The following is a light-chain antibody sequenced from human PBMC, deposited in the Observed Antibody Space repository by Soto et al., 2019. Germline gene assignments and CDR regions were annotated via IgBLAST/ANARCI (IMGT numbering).Light chain of an antibody. J-gene: IGKJ1*01. CDR3: QQSYTTPRT. CDR1: QSVSGW. Sequence: DIRMTQSPSTLSASVGDTVTVTCLASQSVSGWLAWYQQKPGEAPRLLIYDASALPRGVPSRVSGSGSGTKFTLTISSLQPDDSATYYCQQSYTTPRTFGQGTKVDIK. V-gene: IGKV1-5*01. CDR2: DAS.